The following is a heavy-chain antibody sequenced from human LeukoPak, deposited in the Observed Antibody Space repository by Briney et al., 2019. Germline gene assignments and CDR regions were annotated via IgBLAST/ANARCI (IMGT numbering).Heavy chain of an antibody. J-gene: IGHJ4*02. D-gene: IGHD6-19*01. CDR1: GFTFSSYS. V-gene: IGHV3-21*01. CDR2: ISSSSSYI. Sequence: GGSLRLSCAASGFTFSSYSMNWVRQAPGKGLEWVSSISSSSSYIYYADSVKGRFTISRDNAKNSLYLQMNSLRAEDTAVYYCASGIAVAGDFDYWGQGTLVTVSS. CDR3: ASGIAVAGDFDY.